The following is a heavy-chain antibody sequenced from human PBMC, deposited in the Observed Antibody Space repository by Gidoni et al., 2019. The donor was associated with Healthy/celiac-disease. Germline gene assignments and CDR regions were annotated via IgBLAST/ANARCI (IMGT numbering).Heavy chain of an antibody. CDR2: ISYDGSNK. Sequence: QVQLVESGGGVVQPGRSLRPPFAASGFPFRPLAMHWVRQAPGKGLEWVAVISYDGSNKYYADSVKGRFTISRDNSKNTLYLQMNSLRAEDTAVYYCASCIAGFGEPYYYGMDVWGQGTTVTVSS. J-gene: IGHJ6*02. D-gene: IGHD3-10*01. V-gene: IGHV3-30-3*01. CDR3: ASCIAGFGEPYYYGMDV. CDR1: GFPFRPLA.